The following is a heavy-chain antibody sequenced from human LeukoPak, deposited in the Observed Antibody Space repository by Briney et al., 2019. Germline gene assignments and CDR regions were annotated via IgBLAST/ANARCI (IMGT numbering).Heavy chain of an antibody. Sequence: SETLSLTCTVSGGSISSHYWSWIRQPPGKGLEWIGYIYYSVSTNYNPSLKSRVTISVDTSKNQFSLKLSSVTAADTAVYYCARGGAARGYYYYYMDVWGKGTTVTVSS. CDR2: IYYSVST. J-gene: IGHJ6*03. CDR3: ARGGAARGYYYYYMDV. CDR1: GGSISSHY. V-gene: IGHV4-59*11. D-gene: IGHD6-6*01.